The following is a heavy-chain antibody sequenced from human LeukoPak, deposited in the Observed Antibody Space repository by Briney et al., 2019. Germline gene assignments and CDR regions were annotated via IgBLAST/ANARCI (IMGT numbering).Heavy chain of an antibody. CDR1: GFTFSSDV. CDR2: ISGSGGRT. Sequence: GGSLRLSCAASGFTFSSDVMSWVRQAPGKGLEWVSAISGSGGRTYYADSVKGRFTISRDNSKNTLYLRMNSLRAEDTAVYYCAKVRAPRQYYFDYWGQGTLVTVSS. CDR3: AKVRAPRQYYFDY. V-gene: IGHV3-23*01. J-gene: IGHJ4*02. D-gene: IGHD1-26*01.